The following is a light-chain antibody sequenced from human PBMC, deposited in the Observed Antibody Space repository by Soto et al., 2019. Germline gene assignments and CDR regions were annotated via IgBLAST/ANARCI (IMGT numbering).Light chain of an antibody. Sequence: DIQMTQSPSSLSASVGDRVTITCRASQSISSYLNWHQQKPGKAPKLLIYAASSLQSGVPSRFSGSGSGTDFTLTISSLQPEDFATYYCQQSYSTQYTFGQGTKLEIK. V-gene: IGKV1-39*01. CDR3: QQSYSTQYT. J-gene: IGKJ2*01. CDR1: QSISSY. CDR2: AAS.